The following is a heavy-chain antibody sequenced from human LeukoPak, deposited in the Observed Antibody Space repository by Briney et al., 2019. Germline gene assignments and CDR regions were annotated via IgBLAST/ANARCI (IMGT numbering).Heavy chain of an antibody. CDR1: GGSISSYY. CDR2: IYYSGST. Sequence: PSETLSLTCTVSGGSISSYYWSWIRQPPGKGLEWLGYIYYSGSTNYNPSLKSRVTISVDTSKNQFSLKLSSVTAADTAVYYCARFDSGYDFFDYWGQGTLVTVSS. J-gene: IGHJ4*02. D-gene: IGHD5-12*01. V-gene: IGHV4-59*01. CDR3: ARFDSGYDFFDY.